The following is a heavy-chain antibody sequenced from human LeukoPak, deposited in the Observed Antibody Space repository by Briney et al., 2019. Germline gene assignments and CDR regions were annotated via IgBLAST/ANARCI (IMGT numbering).Heavy chain of an antibody. Sequence: KSSETLSLTCAVYGGSFSGYYWSWIRQPPGEGLEWIGYIYYSGSTYYNPSLKSRVTISVDTSKNQFSLKLSSVTAADTAVYYCARDSYGSGSYYNHGMDVWGQGTTVTVSS. J-gene: IGHJ6*02. CDR1: GGSFSGYY. CDR3: ARDSYGSGSYYNHGMDV. D-gene: IGHD3-10*01. V-gene: IGHV4-34*09. CDR2: IYYSGST.